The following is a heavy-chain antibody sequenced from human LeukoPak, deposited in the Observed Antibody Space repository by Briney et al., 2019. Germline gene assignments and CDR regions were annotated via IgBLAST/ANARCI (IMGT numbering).Heavy chain of an antibody. J-gene: IGHJ4*02. V-gene: IGHV3-21*01. D-gene: IGHD3-3*01. CDR1: GFTFSSYS. CDR3: ARDLRITIFGVADDY. Sequence: GGSLRLSCAASGFTFSSYSMNWVRQAPGKGLEWVSSISSSSSYIYYADSVKGRFTISRDNAKNSLYLQINSLRAEDTAVYYCARDLRITIFGVADDYWGQGTLVTVSS. CDR2: ISSSSSYI.